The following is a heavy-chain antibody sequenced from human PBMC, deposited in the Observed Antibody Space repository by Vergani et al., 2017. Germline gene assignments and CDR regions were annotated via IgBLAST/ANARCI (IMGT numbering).Heavy chain of an antibody. J-gene: IGHJ4*02. CDR1: GFSFNTYG. CDR3: ARWARHSSSWYEDY. D-gene: IGHD6-13*01. Sequence: VQLVESGGGVVQPGGSLRLYCATSGFSFNTYGAHWVRQAPGKGLEWVAFIGYDGRIKYNVDSVKGRFTISRDNAKNSLYLQMNSLRAEDTAVYYCARWARHSSSWYEDYWGQGTLVTVSS. V-gene: IGHV3-33*01. CDR2: IGYDGRIK.